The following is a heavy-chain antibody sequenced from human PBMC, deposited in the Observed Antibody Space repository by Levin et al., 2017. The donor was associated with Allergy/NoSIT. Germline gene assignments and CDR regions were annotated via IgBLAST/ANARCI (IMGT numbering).Heavy chain of an antibody. Sequence: SQTLSLTCAVYGGSFSGYYWSWIRQPPGKGLEWIGEINHSGSTNYNPSLKSRVTISVDTSKNQFSLKLSSVTAADTAVYYCARVRGYSYGYGHVSYFDYWGQGTLVTVSS. J-gene: IGHJ4*02. CDR2: INHSGST. CDR1: GGSFSGYY. V-gene: IGHV4-34*01. CDR3: ARVRGYSYGYGHVSYFDY. D-gene: IGHD5-18*01.